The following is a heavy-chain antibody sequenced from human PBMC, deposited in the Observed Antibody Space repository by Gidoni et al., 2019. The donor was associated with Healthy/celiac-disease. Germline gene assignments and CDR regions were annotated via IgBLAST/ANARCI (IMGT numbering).Heavy chain of an antibody. CDR3: AKDSGYSSGWYDY. V-gene: IGHV3-23*01. D-gene: IGHD6-19*01. Sequence: RDNSKNTLYLQMNSLRAEDTAVYYCAKDSGYSSGWYDYWGQGTLVTVSS. J-gene: IGHJ4*02.